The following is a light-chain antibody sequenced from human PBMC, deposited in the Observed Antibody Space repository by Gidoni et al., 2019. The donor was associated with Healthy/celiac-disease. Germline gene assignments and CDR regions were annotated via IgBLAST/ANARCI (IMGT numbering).Light chain of an antibody. CDR1: QSLLHSNGYNY. CDR3: MQALQTPQT. Sequence: DIVMTQSPLSLPVTPGEPASISCRSSQSLLHSNGYNYLDWYLQKPGQSPQLLIYLGSNRASGVPDRFSGRGSGTDFTLKISRVEAEDVGVYYCMQALQTPQTCGQGTKLEIK. CDR2: LGS. J-gene: IGKJ2*01. V-gene: IGKV2-28*01.